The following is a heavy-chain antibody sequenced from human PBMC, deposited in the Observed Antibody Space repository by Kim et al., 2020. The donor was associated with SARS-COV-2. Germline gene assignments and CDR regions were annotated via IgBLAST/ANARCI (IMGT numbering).Heavy chain of an antibody. D-gene: IGHD5-12*01. CDR3: ARRYSGYDWNFRPFDY. V-gene: IGHV4-34*01. Sequence: SETLSLTCAVYGGSFSGYYWSWIRQPPGKGLEWIGEITHSGSTNYNPSLKSRVTISVDTSKNQFSLKLSSVTAADTAVYYCARRYSGYDWNFRPFDYWG. CDR1: GGSFSGYY. J-gene: IGHJ4*01. CDR2: ITHSGST.